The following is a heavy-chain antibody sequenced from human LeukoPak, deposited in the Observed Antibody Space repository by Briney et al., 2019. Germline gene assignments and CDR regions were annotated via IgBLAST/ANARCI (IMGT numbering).Heavy chain of an antibody. CDR2: INPNSGGT. D-gene: IGHD6-19*01. J-gene: IGHJ4*02. V-gene: IGHV1-2*02. CDR3: AREPKTVAEYQDHY. Sequence: ASVRVSCKASGYTFTGYYMHWVRQAPGQGLEWMGWINPNSGGTNYAQMFQGRVTMTRDTSISTVYMELSRLRYDDTAVYYCAREPKTVAEYQDHYWGQGTLVTVSS. CDR1: GYTFTGYY.